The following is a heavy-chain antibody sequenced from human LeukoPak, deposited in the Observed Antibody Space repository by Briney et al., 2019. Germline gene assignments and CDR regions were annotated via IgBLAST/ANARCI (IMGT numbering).Heavy chain of an antibody. Sequence: SETLSLTCTVSGGSISSSSYYWSWIRQPAGKGLEWIGRIYTSGSTNYNPSLKSRVTMSVDTSKNQFSLKLSSVTAADTAVYYCARPRGDWYFDLWGRGTLVTVSS. CDR1: GGSISSSSYY. D-gene: IGHD3-10*01. J-gene: IGHJ2*01. CDR2: IYTSGST. V-gene: IGHV4-61*02. CDR3: ARPRGDWYFDL.